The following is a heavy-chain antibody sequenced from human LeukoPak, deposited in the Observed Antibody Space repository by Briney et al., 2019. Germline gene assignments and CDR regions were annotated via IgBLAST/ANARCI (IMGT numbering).Heavy chain of an antibody. Sequence: SETMSLTCTVSGGSISCYYWSWIRQPPGKGLEWIGYIYYSGSTNYNPSLKSRVTISVDTSKNQFSLKLSSVTAADTAVYYCARTRGSGSYYDNLFDYWGQGTLVSVSS. J-gene: IGHJ4*02. V-gene: IGHV4-59*08. D-gene: IGHD1-26*01. CDR3: ARTRGSGSYYDNLFDY. CDR2: IYYSGST. CDR1: GGSISCYY.